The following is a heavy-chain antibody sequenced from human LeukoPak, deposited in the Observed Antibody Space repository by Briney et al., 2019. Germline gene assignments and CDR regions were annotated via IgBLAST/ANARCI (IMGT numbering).Heavy chain of an antibody. J-gene: IGHJ6*03. Sequence: GGSLRLSCAASGFTFSSYWMSWVRQAPGKGLEWVANIKQDGSEKYYVDSVKGRFTISRDNAKNSLYLHMNSLRAEDTAVYYCARAKAAMVSYYYYYYMDVWGKGTTVTVSS. CDR2: IKQDGSEK. V-gene: IGHV3-7*01. CDR3: ARAKAAMVSYYYYYYMDV. CDR1: GFTFSSYW. D-gene: IGHD5-18*01.